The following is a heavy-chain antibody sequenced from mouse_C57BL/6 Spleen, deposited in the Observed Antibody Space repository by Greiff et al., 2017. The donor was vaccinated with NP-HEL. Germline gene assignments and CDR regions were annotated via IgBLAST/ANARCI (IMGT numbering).Heavy chain of an antibody. CDR3: ARRGNYGSSYVFAY. D-gene: IGHD1-1*01. CDR1: GYTFTSYW. CDR2: IDPSDSYT. Sequence: QVQLQQPGAELVMPGASVKLSCKASGYTFTSYWMHWVKQRPGQGLEWIGEIDPSDSYTNYNQKFKGKSTLTVDKSSSTAYMQLSSLTSEDSAVYYCARRGNYGSSYVFAYWGQGTLVTVSA. V-gene: IGHV1-69*01. J-gene: IGHJ3*01.